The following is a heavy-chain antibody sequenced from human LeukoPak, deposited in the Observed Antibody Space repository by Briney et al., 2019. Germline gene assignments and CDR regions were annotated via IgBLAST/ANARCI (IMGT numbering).Heavy chain of an antibody. Sequence: PSETLSLTCAVYGGSFSGYYWNWIRQPPGKGLEWIGEVNHSGSTNYNPSLKSRVTILVDTSKNQFSLKLYSVTAADTAVYYCVTDRSGSYDYWGQGILVTVSS. V-gene: IGHV4-34*01. CDR3: VTDRSGSYDY. J-gene: IGHJ4*02. CDR1: GGSFSGYY. CDR2: VNHSGST. D-gene: IGHD1-26*01.